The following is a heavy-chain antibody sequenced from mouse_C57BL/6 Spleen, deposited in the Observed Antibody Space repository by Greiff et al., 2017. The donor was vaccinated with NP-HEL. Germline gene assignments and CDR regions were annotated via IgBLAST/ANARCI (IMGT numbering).Heavy chain of an antibody. V-gene: IGHV1-50*01. CDR3: ARSRYFDY. CDR2: IDPSDSYT. CDR1: GYTFTSYW. Sequence: QPGAELVKPGASVKLSCKASGYTFTSYWMQWVKQRPGQGLEWIGEIDPSDSYTNYNQKFKGKATLTVDTSSSTAYMQLSSLTSEDSAVYYCARSRYFDYWGQGTTLTVSS. J-gene: IGHJ2*01.